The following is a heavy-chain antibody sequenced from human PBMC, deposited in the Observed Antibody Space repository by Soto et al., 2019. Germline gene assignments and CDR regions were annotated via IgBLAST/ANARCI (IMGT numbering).Heavy chain of an antibody. CDR3: ARDSFWSGYPYYFDY. V-gene: IGHV3-7*01. CDR1: GFTFSSYW. CDR2: IKQDGSEK. J-gene: IGHJ4*02. Sequence: EVQLVESGGGLVQPGGSLRLSCAASGFTFSSYWMSWVRQAPGKGLEWVANIKQDGSEKYYVDSVKGRFTISRDNAKNSLYLQMNSLSAEDTAVYYCARDSFWSGYPYYFDYWGQGTLVTVSS. D-gene: IGHD3-3*01.